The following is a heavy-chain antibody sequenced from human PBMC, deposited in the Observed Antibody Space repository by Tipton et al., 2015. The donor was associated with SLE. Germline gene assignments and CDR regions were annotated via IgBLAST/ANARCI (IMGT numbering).Heavy chain of an antibody. CDR3: ARVAPTEVFDY. J-gene: IGHJ4*02. D-gene: IGHD1-1*01. CDR2: IIHSGVT. CDR1: GFTFSSYA. Sequence: LRLSCAVSGFTFSSYAMSWVRQPPGKGLEWIAEIIHSGVTNYNPSLRSRVTMSVDMSKKQVSLTLSSVTAADTAVYYCARVAPTEVFDYWGQGTLVTVSS. V-gene: IGHV4-34*12.